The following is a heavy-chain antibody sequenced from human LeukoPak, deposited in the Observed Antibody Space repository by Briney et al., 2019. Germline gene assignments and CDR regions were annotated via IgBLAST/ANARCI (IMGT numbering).Heavy chain of an antibody. CDR3: ARVTYYYGSGNFAGALEFDY. D-gene: IGHD3-10*01. Sequence: PSETLSLTCTVSGGSISSYYWSWIRQPPGKGLEWIGHIYYSGSTNYNPSLKSRVTISVDTSKNQFSLKLSSVTAADTAVYYCARVTYYYGSGNFAGALEFDYWGQGTLVTVSS. J-gene: IGHJ4*02. CDR1: GGSISSYY. CDR2: IYYSGST. V-gene: IGHV4-59*01.